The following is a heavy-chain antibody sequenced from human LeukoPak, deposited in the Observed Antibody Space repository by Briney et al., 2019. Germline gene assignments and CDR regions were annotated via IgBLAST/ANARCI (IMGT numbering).Heavy chain of an antibody. CDR3: ARDSGYSYGYYYYYGMDV. CDR2: IKQDGSEK. D-gene: IGHD5-18*01. V-gene: IGHV3-7*01. CDR1: GFTSSSYW. Sequence: GGSLRLSCAASGFTSSSYWMSWVRQAPGKGLEWVANIKQDGSEKYYVDSVKGRFTISRDNAKNSLYLQMNSLRAEDTAVYYCARDSGYSYGYYYYYGMDVWGQGTTVTVSS. J-gene: IGHJ6*02.